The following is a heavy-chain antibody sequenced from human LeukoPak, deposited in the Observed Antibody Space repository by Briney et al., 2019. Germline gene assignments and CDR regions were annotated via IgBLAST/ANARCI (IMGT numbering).Heavy chain of an antibody. CDR3: ARDNGGSLDH. CDR1: GFTLSSYW. CDR2: IKHDESEK. D-gene: IGHD4-23*01. V-gene: IGHV3-7*03. J-gene: IGHJ4*02. Sequence: SGGSLRLSCAASGFTLSSYWMAWVRQAPGKGLEWVANIKHDESEKYYAESVRGRFTISRENAKNSLYLQMNSLRAEDTALYYRARDNGGSLDHWGQGTLLTVSS.